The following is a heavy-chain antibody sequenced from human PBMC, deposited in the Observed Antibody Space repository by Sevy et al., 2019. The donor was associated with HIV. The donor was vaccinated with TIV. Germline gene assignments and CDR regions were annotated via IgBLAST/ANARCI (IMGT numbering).Heavy chain of an antibody. D-gene: IGHD3-3*01. CDR1: GFTFSSYA. CDR2: ISYDGSNK. Sequence: GGSLRLSCAASGFTFSSYAMHWVRHAPGKGLEWVAVISYDGSNKYYADSVKGRFTISGDNSKNTLYLQMNSLRAEDTAVYSCARDLLRITIFVPAPGFDYWGQGTLVTVSS. CDR3: ARDLLRITIFVPAPGFDY. J-gene: IGHJ4*02. V-gene: IGHV3-30*04.